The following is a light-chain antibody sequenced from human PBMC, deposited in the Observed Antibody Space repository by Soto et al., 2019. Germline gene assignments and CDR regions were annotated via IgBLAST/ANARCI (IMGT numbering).Light chain of an antibody. V-gene: IGLV2-11*01. Sequence: QSVLTQPRSVSGSPGQAVTISCTGTSSDVGAYTYVSWFQQHPGKAPKLIIYDVTKRPSGVPHHFSGSKSGNTASLTISGLQAEDEADYYCCSYAGGYTHVFGTGTKLTVL. CDR3: CSYAGGYTHV. CDR2: DVT. CDR1: SSDVGAYTY. J-gene: IGLJ1*01.